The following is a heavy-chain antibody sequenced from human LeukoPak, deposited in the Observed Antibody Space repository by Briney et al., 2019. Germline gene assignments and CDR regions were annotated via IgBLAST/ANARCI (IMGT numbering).Heavy chain of an antibody. V-gene: IGHV3-21*01. CDR1: GFTFSSYS. J-gene: IGHJ6*02. CDR2: ISSSSSYI. CDR3: ASFLEWSGYYYGMDV. D-gene: IGHD3-3*02. Sequence: KPGGSLRLSCAASGFTFSSYSMNWVRQAPGRGLEWVSSISSSSSYIYYADSVKGRFTISRDNAKNSLYLQMNSLRAEDTAVYYCASFLEWSGYYYGMDVWGQGTTVTVSS.